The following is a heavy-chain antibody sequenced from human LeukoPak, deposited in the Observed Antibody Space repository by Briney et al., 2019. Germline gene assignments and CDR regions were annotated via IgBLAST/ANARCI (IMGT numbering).Heavy chain of an antibody. D-gene: IGHD3-3*01. CDR3: ARDPHYDFWSGYYYFGYYYYMDV. V-gene: IGHV1-46*01. CDR1: GYTFTSYY. CDR2: INPSGGST. J-gene: IGHJ6*03. Sequence: ASVKVSCKASGYTFTSYYMHWVRQAPGQGLEWMGIINPSGGSTSYAQKFQGRVTMTRDMSTSTVYMELSSLRSEDTAVYYCARDPHYDFWSGYYYFGYYYYMDVWGKGTTVTVSS.